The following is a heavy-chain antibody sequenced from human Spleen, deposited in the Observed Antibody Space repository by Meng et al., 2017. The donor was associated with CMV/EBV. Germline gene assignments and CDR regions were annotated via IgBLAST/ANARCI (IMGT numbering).Heavy chain of an antibody. V-gene: IGHV2-5*08. D-gene: IGHD3-22*01. Sequence: FSLNTLVMAVNLIRPPPGKALEWLALIYWDYDKRYSPSLKTRLTITKDTSKNQVVLTMTNMDPVDTATYYCAHSRSNFYYDGSGFLDYWGQGTLVTVSS. CDR3: AHSRSNFYYDGSGFLDY. CDR2: IYWDYDK. CDR1: FSLNTLVMA. J-gene: IGHJ4*02.